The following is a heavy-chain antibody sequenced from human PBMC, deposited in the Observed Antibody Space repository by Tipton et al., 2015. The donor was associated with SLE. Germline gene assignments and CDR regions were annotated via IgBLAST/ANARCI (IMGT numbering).Heavy chain of an antibody. V-gene: IGHV4-39*07. Sequence: TLSLTCTVSGASISSRSYYWGCIRQPPGKGLEWIGSIYDSGITYYSPSLKSRVTISVDTSKNQFSLKLSSVTAADTAVYYCARYIVVVRYFDYWGQGTLVTVSS. CDR2: IYDSGIT. CDR1: GASISSRSYY. J-gene: IGHJ4*02. CDR3: ARYIVVVRYFDY. D-gene: IGHD2-21*01.